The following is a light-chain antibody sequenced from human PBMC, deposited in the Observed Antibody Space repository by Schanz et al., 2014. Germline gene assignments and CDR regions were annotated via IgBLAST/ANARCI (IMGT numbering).Light chain of an antibody. CDR2: DVS. CDR1: SSDVGGYNY. Sequence: QSALTQPPSASGSPGQSVTISCTGTSSDVGGYNYVSWYQHHPGKAPKLMIYDVSKRPSGVPDRFSGSKSGNTASLVISGLRPEDDADYFCSSYTTSSTVVFGGGTQLT. CDR3: SSYTTSSTVV. V-gene: IGLV2-8*01. J-gene: IGLJ2*01.